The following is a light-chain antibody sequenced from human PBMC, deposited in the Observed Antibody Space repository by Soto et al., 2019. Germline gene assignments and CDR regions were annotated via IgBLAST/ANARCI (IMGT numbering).Light chain of an antibody. CDR3: QQYGRSPRT. V-gene: IGKV3-20*01. CDR1: ESVGSIY. J-gene: IGKJ1*01. CDR2: AAS. Sequence: EIGLTQSPRTLSLSPGDRATLSCRASESVGSIYVARYQQKPGQAPRLLIYAASTRATGISDRFSGSGSGTDFTLTISRLEPEDFAVYYCQQYGRSPRTFGQGTKVDIK.